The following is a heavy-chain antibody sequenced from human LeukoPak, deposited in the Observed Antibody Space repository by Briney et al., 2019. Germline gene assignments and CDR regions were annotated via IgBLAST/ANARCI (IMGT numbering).Heavy chain of an antibody. CDR3: ARLLGSSTVADY. CDR2: TYYRSKWYN. Sequence: SQTLSLTCAISGDSVSSNSATWTWIRQSPSRGLEWLGRTYYRSKWYNDYAVSVKSRITINPDTSKNQFSLKLSSVTAADTAVYYCARLLGSSTVADYWGQGTLVTVSS. CDR1: GDSVSSNSAT. V-gene: IGHV6-1*01. J-gene: IGHJ4*02. D-gene: IGHD1-14*01.